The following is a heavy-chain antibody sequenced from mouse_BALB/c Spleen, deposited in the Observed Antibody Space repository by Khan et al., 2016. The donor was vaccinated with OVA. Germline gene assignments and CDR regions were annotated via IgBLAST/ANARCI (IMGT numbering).Heavy chain of an antibody. J-gene: IGHJ3*01. CDR1: GYTFTDYV. CDR3: ARAGWDVFAY. D-gene: IGHD4-1*01. Sequence: VQLQESGPELVKPGASVKMSCKASGYTFTDYVMNWVKQRNGQGLEWIGQIYPGSDSTYYNEKFKGKATLTADRSSSTADMQLSNLTSEESAVCFCARAGWDVFAYWGQGTLVTVSA. V-gene: IGHV1-77*01. CDR2: IYPGSDST.